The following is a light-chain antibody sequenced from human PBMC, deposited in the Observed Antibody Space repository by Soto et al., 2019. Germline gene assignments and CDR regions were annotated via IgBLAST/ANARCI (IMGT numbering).Light chain of an antibody. Sequence: QPVLTQPRSVSGSPGQSGTISCTGTSSDVGGYNYVSWYQQHPGKAPKLMIYDVSQRPSGVPNRFSGSKSDNTASLIISGLQAEDEADYYCCSYAGTYTGVFGGGTKLTVL. CDR2: DVS. J-gene: IGLJ3*02. CDR3: CSYAGTYTGV. V-gene: IGLV2-11*01. CDR1: SSDVGGYNY.